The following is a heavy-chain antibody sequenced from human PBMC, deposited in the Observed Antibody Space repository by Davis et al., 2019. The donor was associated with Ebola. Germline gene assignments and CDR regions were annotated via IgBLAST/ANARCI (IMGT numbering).Heavy chain of an antibody. CDR3: ARASFAYNSGWYADY. V-gene: IGHV1-69*04. J-gene: IGHJ4*02. CDR2: IIPVVDTK. CDR1: GGTFTNYA. D-gene: IGHD6-19*01. Sequence: SVKVSCKTSGGTFTNYAVNWVRQAPGQGLEWMGRIIPVVDTKDYAQKFQGRVTITTDTSANTVYLDLTSLRSEDTAVFYCARASFAYNSGWYADYWGPGSLVTVSS.